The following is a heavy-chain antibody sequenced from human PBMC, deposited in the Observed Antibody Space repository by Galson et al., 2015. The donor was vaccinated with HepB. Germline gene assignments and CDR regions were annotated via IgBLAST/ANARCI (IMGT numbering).Heavy chain of an antibody. V-gene: IGHV3-30*04. D-gene: IGHD3-10*01. Sequence: SLRLSCAASGFTFSGYAMHWVRQAPGKGLEWVAIISYDGSNKYYTDSVKGRFTISRDNSENTLYLQMNSLRVEDAAVYYCARAWFGELLSYHFDYWGQGTLVTVSS. CDR2: ISYDGSNK. CDR3: ARAWFGELLSYHFDY. J-gene: IGHJ4*02. CDR1: GFTFSGYA.